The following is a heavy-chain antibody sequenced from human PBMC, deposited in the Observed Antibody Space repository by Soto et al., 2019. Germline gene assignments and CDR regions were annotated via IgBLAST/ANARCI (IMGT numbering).Heavy chain of an antibody. J-gene: IGHJ4*02. CDR3: ARVSGDPTSKIAARAGKYGY. CDR2: ISYSGNT. CDR1: GDSISSYY. Sequence: PSETLSLTCTVSGDSISSYYWSWIRQPPGKGLEWIGYISYSGNTNYNPSLKSRVTISVDTSKNHFSLKLSSVTAADTAVYYCARVSGDPTSKIAARAGKYGYWGQGTLVTVSS. V-gene: IGHV4-59*01. D-gene: IGHD6-6*01.